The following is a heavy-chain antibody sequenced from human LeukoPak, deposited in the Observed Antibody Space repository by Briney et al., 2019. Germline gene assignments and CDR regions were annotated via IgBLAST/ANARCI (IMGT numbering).Heavy chain of an antibody. CDR1: GFTFSNAW. CDR3: TAGGGDYYDSSGYYPFDY. CDR2: IKSKTDGGTT. Sequence: GGSLRLSCAASGFTFSNAWMSWVRQAPGKGLEWVGRIKSKTDGGTTDYAAPVKGRFTISRDDSKNTLYLQMNSLKTKDTAVYYCTAGGGDYYDSSGYYPFDYWGQGTLVTVSS. J-gene: IGHJ4*02. D-gene: IGHD3-22*01. V-gene: IGHV3-15*01.